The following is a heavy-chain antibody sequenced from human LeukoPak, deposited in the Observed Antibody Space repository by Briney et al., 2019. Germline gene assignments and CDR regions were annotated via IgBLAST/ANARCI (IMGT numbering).Heavy chain of an antibody. Sequence: PGGSLRLSWAASGFTFSNSWMSWVRQAPGKGLEWVGRIKSKTDGGTTDYAAPVKGRFTISRDDSKNTLYLQMNSLKTEDTAVYFCASHSSYWLLGYWGQGTLVTVSS. CDR3: ASHSSYWLLGY. CDR2: IKSKTDGGTT. J-gene: IGHJ4*02. V-gene: IGHV3-15*01. D-gene: IGHD6-19*01. CDR1: GFTFSNSW.